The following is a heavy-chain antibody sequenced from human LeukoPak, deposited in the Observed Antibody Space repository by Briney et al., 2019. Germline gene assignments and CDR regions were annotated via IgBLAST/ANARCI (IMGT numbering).Heavy chain of an antibody. CDR2: FYYSGST. D-gene: IGHD6-13*01. V-gene: IGHV4-59*08. J-gene: IGHJ4*02. CDR1: GGSIISYY. Sequence: SETLSLTCTVSGGSIISYYWSWIRQPPGKGLEWIGYFYYSGSTNYNPSLKSRVTISVDTSKNQFSLKLSSVTAADTAVYYCARRGIAAALTNWGQGTLVTVSS. CDR3: ARRGIAAALTN.